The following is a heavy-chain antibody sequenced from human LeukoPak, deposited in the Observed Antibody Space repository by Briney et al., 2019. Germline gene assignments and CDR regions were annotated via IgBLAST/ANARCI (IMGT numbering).Heavy chain of an antibody. CDR1: GFTFSSYG. CDR3: AKGNFDWLFIVDY. V-gene: IGHV3-30*18. J-gene: IGHJ4*02. CDR2: ISYDGSNK. D-gene: IGHD3-9*01. Sequence: PGGSLRLSCAASGFTFSSYGMHWVRQAPGKGLEWVAVISYDGSNKYYADSVKGRFTISRDNSKNTLYLQMNSLRAEDTAVYYCAKGNFDWLFIVDYWGQGTLVTVSS.